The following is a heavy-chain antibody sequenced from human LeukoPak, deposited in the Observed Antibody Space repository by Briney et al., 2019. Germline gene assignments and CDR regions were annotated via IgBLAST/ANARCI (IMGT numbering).Heavy chain of an antibody. CDR2: ISAYNGNT. CDR3: ARFGLGKHIEVAGIPFDI. Sequence: ASVKVSCKASGYTLTIYGISWVRQAPGQGLEWMGWISAYNGNTNYAQKLQGRVTMTTDTSTSTAYMELRSLRSDDTAVYYCARFGLGKHIEVAGIPFDIWGQGTMVTVSS. CDR1: GYTLTIYG. J-gene: IGHJ3*02. D-gene: IGHD6-19*01. V-gene: IGHV1-18*01.